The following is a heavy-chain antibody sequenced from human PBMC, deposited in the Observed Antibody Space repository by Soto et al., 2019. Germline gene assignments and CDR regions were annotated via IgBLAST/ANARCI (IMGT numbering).Heavy chain of an antibody. J-gene: IGHJ4*02. CDR3: ARSYGDYLNFDY. CDR2: IDYTGDT. D-gene: IGHD4-17*01. CDR1: GGSTNNHY. Sequence: SETLSLTCTVSGGSTNNHYWSWIRQPPGKGLEWIGYIDYTGDTNYSPSLASRVTISVDTSKNQFSLKLTSLTAADTAMYYCARSYGDYLNFDYWGQGTLVTVSS. V-gene: IGHV4-59*11.